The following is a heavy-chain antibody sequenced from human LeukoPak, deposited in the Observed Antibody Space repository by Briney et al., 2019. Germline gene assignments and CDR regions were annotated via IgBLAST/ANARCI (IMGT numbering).Heavy chain of an antibody. Sequence: GGSLRLSCAASGFTFSTYWMSWVRQAPGKGLEWVANIKQDGSEKYYVDSVKGRFTISRDNAKNSLYLQMNSLRAEDTAVYFCARVATGSYDWFDPWGQGTLVTVSS. V-gene: IGHV3-7*01. D-gene: IGHD3-16*01. CDR2: IKQDGSEK. CDR1: GFTFSTYW. CDR3: ARVATGSYDWFDP. J-gene: IGHJ5*02.